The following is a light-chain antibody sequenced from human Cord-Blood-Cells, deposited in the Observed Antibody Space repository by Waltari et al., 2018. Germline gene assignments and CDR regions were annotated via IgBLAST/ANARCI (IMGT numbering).Light chain of an antibody. V-gene: IGKV3D-15*01. CDR3: KQYNNWPLT. Sequence: EIVMTQSPATLSVSPGERATLSCRASQSVSSNLAWYQQKPGQAPRLLIYGASTRATGIPARFSGSGSGKEFTLTISSLQSEDFAVYYCKQYNNWPLTFGGGPRWRSN. J-gene: IGKJ4*01. CDR1: QSVSSN. CDR2: GAS.